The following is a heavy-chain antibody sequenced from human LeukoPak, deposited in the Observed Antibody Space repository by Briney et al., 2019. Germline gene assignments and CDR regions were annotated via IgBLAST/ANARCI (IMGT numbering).Heavy chain of an antibody. V-gene: IGHV3-48*01. CDR3: ASSPKRPPLDY. CDR1: GFIVSNNY. J-gene: IGHJ4*02. CDR2: ISSSSSTI. Sequence: PGGSLRLSCAPSGFIVSNNYINWVRQAPGKGLEWVSYISSSSSTIYYADSVKGRFTISRDNAKNSLYLQMNSLRAEDTAVYYCASSPKRPPLDYWGQGTLVTVSS.